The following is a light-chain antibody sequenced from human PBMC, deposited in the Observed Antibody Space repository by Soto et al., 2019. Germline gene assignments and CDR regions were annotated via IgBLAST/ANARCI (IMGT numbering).Light chain of an antibody. CDR1: QTVRNNY. Sequence: EFVLTQSPGTLSLSPVERATLSCRASQTVRNNYLAWYQQKPGQAPRLLIYAASSRATGIADRFSGSGSGTDFTLTISRLEPEDFAVYYCQQYGSSPVAFGQGTKVDIK. CDR2: AAS. CDR3: QQYGSSPVA. V-gene: IGKV3-20*01. J-gene: IGKJ1*01.